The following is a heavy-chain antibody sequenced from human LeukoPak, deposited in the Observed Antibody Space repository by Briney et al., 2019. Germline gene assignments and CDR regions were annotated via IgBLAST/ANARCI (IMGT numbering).Heavy chain of an antibody. CDR2: IYYSGST. D-gene: IGHD2-21*02. Sequence: SETLSLTCTVSGGSISSYYWSWIRQPPGKGLKWIGYIYYSGSTNYNPSLKSRVTISVDTSKNQFSLKLSSVTAADTAVYYCAGSGGGDEIDYWGQGTLVTVSS. CDR1: GGSISSYY. CDR3: AGSGGGDEIDY. J-gene: IGHJ4*02. V-gene: IGHV4-59*08.